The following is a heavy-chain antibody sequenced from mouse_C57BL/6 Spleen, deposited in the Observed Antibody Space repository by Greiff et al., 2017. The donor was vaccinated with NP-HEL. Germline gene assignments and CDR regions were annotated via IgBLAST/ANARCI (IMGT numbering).Heavy chain of an antibody. V-gene: IGHV2-5*01. CDR2: IWRGGST. CDR3: AKNWYGYPYAMDY. J-gene: IGHJ4*01. CDR1: GFSLTSYG. Sequence: QVQLQQSGPGLVQPSQSLSITCTVSGFSLTSYGVHWVRQSPGKGLEWLGVIWRGGSTDYNAAFMSRLSITKDNSKSQVFFKMNSLQADDTAIYYCAKNWYGYPYAMDYWGQGTSVTVSS. D-gene: IGHD2-2*01.